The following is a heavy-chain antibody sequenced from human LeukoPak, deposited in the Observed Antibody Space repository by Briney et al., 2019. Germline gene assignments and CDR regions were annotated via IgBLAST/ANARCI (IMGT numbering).Heavy chain of an antibody. Sequence: ASVKVSCKASGYTFTSYVISWVRQAPGQGLEWRGWISAYNDDTNYAQKLQGRVTMTTDTSTSTAYMELRSLRSDDTAVYFCVREYSSGWYRRGGYFDYWGQGTLVTLSS. V-gene: IGHV1-18*01. CDR1: GYTFTSYV. J-gene: IGHJ4*02. D-gene: IGHD6-19*01. CDR2: ISAYNDDT. CDR3: VREYSSGWYRRGGYFDY.